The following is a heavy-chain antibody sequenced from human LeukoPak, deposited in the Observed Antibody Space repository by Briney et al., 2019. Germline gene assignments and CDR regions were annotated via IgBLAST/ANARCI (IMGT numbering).Heavy chain of an antibody. CDR2: ISYDGSNK. J-gene: IGHJ5*02. CDR1: GFTFSNYG. D-gene: IGHD4-17*01. V-gene: IGHV3-30*03. CDR3: ARVGAMTTVTTAWFDP. Sequence: GGSLRLSCAASGFTFSNYGMHWVRQAPGKGLEWVAVISYDGSNKYYADSVKGRFTISRDNSKNTLYLQMNSLRAEDTAVYYCARVGAMTTVTTAWFDPWGQGTLVTVSS.